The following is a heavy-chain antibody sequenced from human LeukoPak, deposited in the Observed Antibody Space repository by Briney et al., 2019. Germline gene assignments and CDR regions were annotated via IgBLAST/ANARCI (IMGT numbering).Heavy chain of an antibody. CDR2: ISAYNVTT. J-gene: IGHJ4*02. CDR3: ARVGTIQPPFYFDS. V-gene: IGHV1-18*01. D-gene: IGHD1-14*01. Sequence: ASVKVSCKASGYTFATYGITWVRQAPGQGLEWMGWISAYNVTTKYAQKLQGRVTMTTDTSTSTAYMELRSLRSDDTAVYYCARVGTIQPPFYFDSWGQGTLVTVSS. CDR1: GYTFATYG.